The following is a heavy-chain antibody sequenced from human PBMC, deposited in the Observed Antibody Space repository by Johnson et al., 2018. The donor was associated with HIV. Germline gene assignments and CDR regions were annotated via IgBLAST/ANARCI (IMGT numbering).Heavy chain of an antibody. Sequence: VQLVESGGGLVQPGGSLRLSCAASGFTFSSYDMHWVRQATGKGLEWVANIKQDGSERHYVDSVKGRFTVSRDNAKNSLYLQVNSLRAEDMTVYYCVRGRPNPTVTTRGAAFDIWGQGTMVTVSS. CDR1: GFTFSSYD. J-gene: IGHJ3*02. D-gene: IGHD4-17*01. CDR2: IKQDGSER. CDR3: VRGRPNPTVTTRGAAFDI. V-gene: IGHV3-7*03.